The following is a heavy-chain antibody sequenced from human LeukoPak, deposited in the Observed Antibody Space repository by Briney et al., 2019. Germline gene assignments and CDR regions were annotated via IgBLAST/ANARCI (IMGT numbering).Heavy chain of an antibody. CDR2: INTKSGAT. Sequence: ASVKVSCKASGYTLTGYCMHWVRQAPGQGLEWLGWINTKSGATNYAQNFQGRVTMTRDTSMSTTYMELKRLRSDDTAVYYCARVTGYSYGYGIWGQGTMVTVSS. V-gene: IGHV1-2*02. J-gene: IGHJ3*02. CDR1: GYTLTGYC. CDR3: ARVTGYSYGYGI. D-gene: IGHD5-18*01.